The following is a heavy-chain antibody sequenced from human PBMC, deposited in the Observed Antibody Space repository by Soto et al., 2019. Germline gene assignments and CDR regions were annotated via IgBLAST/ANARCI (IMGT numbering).Heavy chain of an antibody. Sequence: SETLSLTCTVSGGSISSYYWSWIRQPPGKGLEWIGYIYYSGSTNYNPSLKSRVTISVDTSKNPFSLKLSSVTAADTAVYYCARGYITMVRGVIIRTLNNXFDPWGQGTLVTVSS. CDR2: IYYSGST. J-gene: IGHJ5*02. CDR1: GGSISSYY. CDR3: ARGYITMVRGVIIRTLNNXFDP. V-gene: IGHV4-59*01. D-gene: IGHD3-10*01.